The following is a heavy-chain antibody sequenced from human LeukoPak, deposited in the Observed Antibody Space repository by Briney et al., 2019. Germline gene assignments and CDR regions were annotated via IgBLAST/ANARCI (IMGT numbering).Heavy chain of an antibody. CDR3: AKQEDIWFGELLPVDY. Sequence: GGSLRLSCVASGFTFRTYAMSWVRQAPGKGLEWVSGISDSGGTTYYVDSVKGRFTISRDNSKNTLYLQMNSLRAEDTAVYYCAKQEDIWFGELLPVDYWGQGTLVTVSS. CDR1: GFTFRTYA. J-gene: IGHJ4*02. CDR2: ISDSGGTT. D-gene: IGHD3-10*01. V-gene: IGHV3-23*01.